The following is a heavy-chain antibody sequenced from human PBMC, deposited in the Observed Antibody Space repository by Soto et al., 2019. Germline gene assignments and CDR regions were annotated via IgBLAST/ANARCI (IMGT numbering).Heavy chain of an antibody. CDR2: ISGSGGNT. CDR3: AKAVGYYYYYGMDV. Sequence: PGGSLRLSCAASGFTFSSYSMNWVRQAPGKGLEWVSAISGSGGNTYYADSVKGRFTISRDNSKNTLYLQMNSLRAEDTAVYYCAKAVGYYYYYGMDVWGQGTTVTVSS. CDR1: GFTFSSYS. J-gene: IGHJ6*02. V-gene: IGHV3-23*01.